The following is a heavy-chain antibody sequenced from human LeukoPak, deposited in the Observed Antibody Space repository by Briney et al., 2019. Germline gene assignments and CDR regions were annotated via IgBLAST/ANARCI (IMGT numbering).Heavy chain of an antibody. Sequence: PSETLSLTCTISGGSISSNYWSWIRRPPGKGLEWIGYCHYSGNTNYNPSLKSRATISVDMSKNQFSLTLNSVTAADTAVYYCARSASSTSRSAFDIWGQGTRVTASS. V-gene: IGHV4-59*13. CDR3: ARSASSTSRSAFDI. CDR2: CHYSGNT. J-gene: IGHJ3*02. CDR1: GGSISSNY.